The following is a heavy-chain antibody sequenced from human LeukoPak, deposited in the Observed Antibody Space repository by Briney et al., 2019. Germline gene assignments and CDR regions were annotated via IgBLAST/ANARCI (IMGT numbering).Heavy chain of an antibody. J-gene: IGHJ3*01. CDR3: ARTFYDALNSDAFDF. D-gene: IGHD2/OR15-2a*01. Sequence: GSLTVSCKASGYTFTVYNMRWVRQARGPRLEWLGGINPDSGCKNNAQKFQGRVTMTRDTSINTDYMELSRLRSDDTAVYYCARTFYDALNSDAFDFWGQGTMVIVSS. CDR2: INPDSGCK. V-gene: IGHV1-2*02. CDR1: GYTFTVYN.